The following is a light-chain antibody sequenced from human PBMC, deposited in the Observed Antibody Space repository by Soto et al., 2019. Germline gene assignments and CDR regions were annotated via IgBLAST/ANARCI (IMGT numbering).Light chain of an antibody. CDR3: LQRCDWTPLT. Sequence: EIVLTQSPATLSLSPGERATLSCRASQSVGSSLAWYQQKPGQAPRLLIYDASNRATGIPARFSGSGSGSDFTLTISSLESEDFAVYYCLQRCDWTPLTFGQGTKVEIK. J-gene: IGKJ1*01. CDR1: QSVGSS. CDR2: DAS. V-gene: IGKV3-11*01.